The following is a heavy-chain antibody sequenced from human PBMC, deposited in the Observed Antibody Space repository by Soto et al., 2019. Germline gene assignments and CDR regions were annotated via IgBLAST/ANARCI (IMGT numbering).Heavy chain of an antibody. CDR2: IIPIFGTA. V-gene: IGHV1-69*01. CDR1: GGTFSSYA. D-gene: IGHD3-22*01. J-gene: IGHJ4*02. Sequence: QVQLVQSGAEVKKPGSSVKVSCKASGGTFSSYAISWVRQAPGQGLEWMGGIIPIFGTANYAQKFQGRATITADESTSTAYMELSGLRSEDTAVYYCARRARGSGYFGPLDYWGQGTLVTVSS. CDR3: ARRARGSGYFGPLDY.